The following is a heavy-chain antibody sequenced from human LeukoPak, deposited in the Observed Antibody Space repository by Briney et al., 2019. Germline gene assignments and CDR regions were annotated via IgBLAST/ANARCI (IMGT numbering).Heavy chain of an antibody. CDR2: MSTDGSQT. CDR1: GFTFTNHI. J-gene: IGHJ3*01. V-gene: IGHV3-30*10. D-gene: IGHD1-14*01. CDR3: VRERKDTIVHTGAFDF. Sequence: GCSMRLSCAASGFTFTNHIMHWVRQAPGKRLELVASMSTDGSQTFYRGSGNDRFTISIDNSEKNLYLQMNRLRDEDTAVYFCVRERKDTIVHTGAFDFWGQGTMLAVS.